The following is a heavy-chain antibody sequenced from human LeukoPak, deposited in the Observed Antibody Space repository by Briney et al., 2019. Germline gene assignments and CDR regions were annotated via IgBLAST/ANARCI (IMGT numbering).Heavy chain of an antibody. CDR1: GGSFSGYY. CDR3: ARRCCSSTSCYAFDY. Sequence: PSETLSLTCAVYGGSFSGYYWSWIRHPPGKGLEWIGDINHSGSTNYNPSLKSRVTISVDTSKNQFSPKLSSVTAADTAVYYCARRCCSSTSCYAFDYWGQGTLVTVSS. J-gene: IGHJ4*02. D-gene: IGHD2-2*01. V-gene: IGHV4-34*01. CDR2: INHSGST.